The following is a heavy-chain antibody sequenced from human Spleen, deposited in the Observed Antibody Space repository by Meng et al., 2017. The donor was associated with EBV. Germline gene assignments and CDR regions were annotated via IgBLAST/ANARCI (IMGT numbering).Heavy chain of an antibody. V-gene: IGHV1-3*01. J-gene: IGHJ4*02. CDR1: GYSFSTYA. Sequence: QVQLVQSGVEVKKPGASLKVSCETSGYSFSTYALHWLRQAPGQSLEWMGWINPGSGKTEYSQTFQGRVTITSDTSAPTAYMELSSLRSEDTAVYYCARDRLLNPLRRFDYWGQGTLVTVSS. D-gene: IGHD3-9*01. CDR3: ARDRLLNPLRRFDY. CDR2: INPGSGKT.